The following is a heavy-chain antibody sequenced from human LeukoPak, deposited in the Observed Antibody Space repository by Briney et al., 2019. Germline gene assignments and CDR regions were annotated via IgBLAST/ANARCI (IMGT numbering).Heavy chain of an antibody. CDR1: GFTFSSYA. D-gene: IGHD5-24*01. CDR2: ISYEGSNK. Sequence: GSLRLSWAAFGFTFSSYAMHWVRQAPGKGLGRVAVISYEGSNKYYADSVKGRFTISRDNSKNTLYLQMNSLRAEDTAVYYCARDPKMATIQKYFDYWGQGTLVTVSS. V-gene: IGHV3-30-3*01. J-gene: IGHJ4*02. CDR3: ARDPKMATIQKYFDY.